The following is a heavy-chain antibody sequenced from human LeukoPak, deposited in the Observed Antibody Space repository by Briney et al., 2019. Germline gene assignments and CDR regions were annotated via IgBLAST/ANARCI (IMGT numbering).Heavy chain of an antibody. CDR2: INHSGST. CDR1: GGSFSGYY. CDR3: ARHAPLPEDWFDP. V-gene: IGHV4-34*01. Sequence: PSETLSLTCAVYGGSFSGYYWSWIRQPPGKGLEWIGEINHSGSTNYNPSLKSRVTISVDTSKNQFSLKLSSVTAADTAVYYCARHAPLPEDWFDPWGQGTLVTVSS. J-gene: IGHJ5*02. D-gene: IGHD2-8*01.